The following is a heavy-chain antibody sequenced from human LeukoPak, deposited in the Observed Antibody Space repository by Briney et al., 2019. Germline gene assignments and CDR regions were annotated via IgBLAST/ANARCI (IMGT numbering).Heavy chain of an antibody. CDR1: GFTFSGSA. CDR3: TRDSGTYNWFDP. CDR2: IDKKDKGYATAT. V-gene: IGHV3-73*01. Sequence: GGSLRLSCAASGFTFSGSAIHWVRQSSGKGLEWVGKIDKKDKGYATATAYAASVKGRFTISRDDSINTAYLQMKSLKTEDTALYYCTRDSGTYNWFDPWGQGTLVTVSS. J-gene: IGHJ5*02. D-gene: IGHD1-26*01.